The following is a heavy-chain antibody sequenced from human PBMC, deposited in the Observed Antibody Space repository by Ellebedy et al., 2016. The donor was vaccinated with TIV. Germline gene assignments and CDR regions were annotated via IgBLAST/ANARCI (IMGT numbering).Heavy chain of an antibody. Sequence: GESLKISCAASGFPFSRYAMHWVRQAPGEGLEWVAVISSDGKRHYYPDSVRGRFTISRDYADNTVSLQMIGLRVEDTAVYYCATGDDDHDPGGYQYYFHNWGQGTPVTVSS. V-gene: IGHV3-30*04. CDR1: GFPFSRYA. D-gene: IGHD2-8*02. CDR3: ATGDDDHDPGGYQYYFHN. CDR2: ISSDGKRH. J-gene: IGHJ4*02.